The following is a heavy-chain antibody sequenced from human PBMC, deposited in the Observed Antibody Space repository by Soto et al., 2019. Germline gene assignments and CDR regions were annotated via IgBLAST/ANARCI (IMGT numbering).Heavy chain of an antibody. J-gene: IGHJ4*02. CDR2: MNPNSGDT. V-gene: IGHV1-8*01. Sequence: QVQLVQSGAEVKKTGASVKVSCKASGYTFSSYDINWVRQAPGQGLEWMGWMNPNSGDTGYAQKFQGRVTMTRNTSISMAYMELSSLRSEDTAVYYCARASGLGGRILLMVYGPDYWGQGTLVTVSS. CDR1: GYTFSSYD. D-gene: IGHD2-8*01. CDR3: ARASGLGGRILLMVYGPDY.